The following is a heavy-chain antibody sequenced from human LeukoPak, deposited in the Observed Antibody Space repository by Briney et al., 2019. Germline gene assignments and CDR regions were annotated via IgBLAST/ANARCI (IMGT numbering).Heavy chain of an antibody. J-gene: IGHJ4*02. V-gene: IGHV3-30*04. CDR3: AREEEGIAAAGTIPLFDY. CDR2: ISYDGSNK. CDR1: GFTFSSYA. D-gene: IGHD6-13*01. Sequence: PGGSLRLSRAASGFTFSSYAMHCVRQAPGKGLEWVAVISYDGSNKYYADSVKGRFTISRDNSKNTLYLQMNSLRAEDTAVYYCAREEEGIAAAGTIPLFDYWGQGTLVTVSS.